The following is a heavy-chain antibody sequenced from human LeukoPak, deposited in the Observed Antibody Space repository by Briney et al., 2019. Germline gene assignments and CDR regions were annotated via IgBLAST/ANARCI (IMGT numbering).Heavy chain of an antibody. Sequence: PGGSLRLSCAASGFTFSSYGMHWVRQAPGKGLEWVAVISYDGSNKYYADSVKGRFTISRDNSKDTLYLQMNSLRAEDTAVYFCAKDYYYGSGSQDYFDYWGQGTLVTVSS. V-gene: IGHV3-30*18. D-gene: IGHD3-10*01. CDR3: AKDYYYGSGSQDYFDY. J-gene: IGHJ4*02. CDR1: GFTFSSYG. CDR2: ISYDGSNK.